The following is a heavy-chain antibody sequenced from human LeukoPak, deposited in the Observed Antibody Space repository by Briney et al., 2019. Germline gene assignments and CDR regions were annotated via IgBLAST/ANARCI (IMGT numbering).Heavy chain of an antibody. J-gene: IGHJ4*02. CDR1: GGTFSSYA. CDR2: IIPIFGIA. V-gene: IGHV1-69*04. CDR3: ARDPGDYFFDY. Sequence: GASVKVSCKASGGTFSSYAISWVRQAPGQGLEWMGRIIPIFGIANYAQKFQGGVTITADKSTSTAYMELSSLRSEDTAVYYCARDPGDYFFDYWGQGTLVTVSS. D-gene: IGHD4-17*01.